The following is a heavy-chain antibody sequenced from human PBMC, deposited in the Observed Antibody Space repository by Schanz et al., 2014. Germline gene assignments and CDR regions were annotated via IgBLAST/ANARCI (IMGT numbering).Heavy chain of an antibody. D-gene: IGHD2-15*01. CDR1: GFIFSDYA. CDR3: AKGKDSPYYFDD. CDR2: ISFDGNNK. Sequence: QVQLVESGGGVVQPGRSLRLSCAASGFIFSDYAIDWIRQAPGKGLEWVALISFDGNNKYYADSVKGRFTISRDNSRNTMYLQMTGLRAEDTAIYYCAKGKDSPYYFDDWGQGTLVTVSS. V-gene: IGHV3-30*04. J-gene: IGHJ4*02.